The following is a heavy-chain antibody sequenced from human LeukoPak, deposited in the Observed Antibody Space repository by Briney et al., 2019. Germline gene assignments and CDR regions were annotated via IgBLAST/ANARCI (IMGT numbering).Heavy chain of an antibody. CDR3: ARVVGSGPSDDAFDI. CDR2: IWYDGSNK. J-gene: IGHJ3*02. CDR1: GFTFSSYG. D-gene: IGHD2-15*01. V-gene: IGHV3-33*01. Sequence: GGSLRLSCAASGFTFSSYGMHLVRQAPGKGLEWVAVIWYDGSNKYYADSVKGRFTISRDNSKNTLYLQMNSLRAEDTAVYYCARVVGSGPSDDAFDIWGQGTMVTVSS.